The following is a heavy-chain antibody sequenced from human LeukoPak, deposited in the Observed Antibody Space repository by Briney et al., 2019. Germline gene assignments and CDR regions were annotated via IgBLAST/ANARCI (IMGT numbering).Heavy chain of an antibody. CDR3: ASDPGYSGYVGFDY. D-gene: IGHD5-12*01. CDR1: GFTVSSNY. CDR2: IYSGGST. J-gene: IGHJ4*02. Sequence: GGSLRLSCAASGFTVSSNYMSWVRQAPGKGLEWVSVIYSGGSTYYADSVKGRFTISRDNSKNTLYLQMNSLRAEDTAVYYCASDPGYSGYVGFDYWGQGTLVTVSS. V-gene: IGHV3-53*01.